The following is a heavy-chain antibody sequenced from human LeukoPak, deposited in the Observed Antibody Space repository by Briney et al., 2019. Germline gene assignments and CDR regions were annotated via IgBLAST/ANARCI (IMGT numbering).Heavy chain of an antibody. CDR3: ARDYGDYGGWFDP. V-gene: IGHV4-59*12. Sequence: SETLSLTCTVSGGSISSYYWSWIRQPPGKGLEWIGYIYYSGSTNYNPSLKSRVTISIDKSRIQFSLKLTSVTAADTAVYYCARDYGDYGGWFDPWGQGTLVTASS. D-gene: IGHD4-17*01. CDR1: GGSISSYY. J-gene: IGHJ5*02. CDR2: IYYSGST.